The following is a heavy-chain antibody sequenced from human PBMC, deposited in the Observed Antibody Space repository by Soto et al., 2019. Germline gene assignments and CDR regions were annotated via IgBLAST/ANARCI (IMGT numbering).Heavy chain of an antibody. Sequence: SETLSLTCTVSRASIYTYSWTWIRQPAGKGLQWIGHIYSSGSANYSPSLKSRVSMSVDSSKNQISLKLSSVTAADTAAYYCATIVGANDYWRQGTLVTVSS. J-gene: IGHJ4*02. D-gene: IGHD1-26*01. CDR3: ATIVGANDY. V-gene: IGHV4-4*07. CDR1: RASIYTYS. CDR2: IYSSGSA.